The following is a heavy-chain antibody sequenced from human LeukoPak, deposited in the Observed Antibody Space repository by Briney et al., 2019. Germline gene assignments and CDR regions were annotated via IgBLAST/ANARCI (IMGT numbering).Heavy chain of an antibody. Sequence: SETLSLTCSVSGASIRNSDYYWGWIRQPPGKGLEWIGNIYYTGSTYYNPSLKSRVSLSVDKSKNRFSLRLHSVTAADTAVYYCVRRIEYDRSGSFYPHFDTWGQGTLVTVSS. V-gene: IGHV4-39*01. D-gene: IGHD3-22*01. CDR3: VRRIEYDRSGSFYPHFDT. CDR2: IYYTGST. CDR1: GASIRNSDYY. J-gene: IGHJ4*02.